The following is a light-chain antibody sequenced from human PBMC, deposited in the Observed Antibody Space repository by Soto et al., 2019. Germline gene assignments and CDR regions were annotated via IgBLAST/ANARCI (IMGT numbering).Light chain of an antibody. CDR1: ESVFGY. J-gene: IGKJ5*01. V-gene: IGKV3-11*01. CDR3: QQRYRWPPIT. Sequence: EVVLTQSPATLSLSPGERATLSCRASESVFGYLAWYQHRPGQAPRLLIYDASNRATGVPARFSGSGSGTDFTLTISSLEPEDFAVYYCQQRYRWPPITFGQGTRLDNK. CDR2: DAS.